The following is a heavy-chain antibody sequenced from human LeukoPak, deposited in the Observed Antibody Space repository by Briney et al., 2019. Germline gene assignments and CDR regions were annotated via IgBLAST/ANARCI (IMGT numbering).Heavy chain of an antibody. J-gene: IGHJ4*02. CDR2: IYPGDSDT. Sequence: PGESLKISCEASGYSFTTYWIGWVRQMPGKGLEWMGIIYPGDSDTRYIPSFQGQVTISADKSINTAYLQWSSLKASDTAMYYCARQHGSGSYYSRAIDYWGQGTLVTVSS. V-gene: IGHV5-51*01. D-gene: IGHD3-10*01. CDR1: GYSFTTYW. CDR3: ARQHGSGSYYSRAIDY.